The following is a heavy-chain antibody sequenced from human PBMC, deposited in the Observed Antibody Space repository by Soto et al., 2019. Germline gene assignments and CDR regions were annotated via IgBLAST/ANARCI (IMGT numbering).Heavy chain of an antibody. CDR1: GYTFTSYG. CDR2: ISAYNGNT. CDR3: ARSDTAYSSSWTPAYYGMDV. V-gene: IGHV1-18*04. J-gene: IGHJ6*02. Sequence: QVQLVQSGAEVKKPGASVKVSCKASGYTFTSYGISWVRQAPGQGLEWMGWISAYNGNTNYAQKLQGRVTMTTDTSTSTAYRELRSLRSDDTAVYYCARSDTAYSSSWTPAYYGMDVWGQGTTVTFSS. D-gene: IGHD6-13*01.